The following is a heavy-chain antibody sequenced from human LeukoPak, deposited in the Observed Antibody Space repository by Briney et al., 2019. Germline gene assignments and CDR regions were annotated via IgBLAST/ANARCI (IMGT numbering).Heavy chain of an antibody. J-gene: IGHJ6*03. CDR3: ARVVAVTGTPVYYMDV. Sequence: ASVKVSCKATGYMFTGYYMHWVRQAPGQGLEWMGWINPNSGGTNYAQKFQGRVTMTRDTSISTAYMDLNRLRSDDTAVYYCARVVAVTGTPVYYMDVWGKGTTVTVSS. V-gene: IGHV1-2*02. D-gene: IGHD6-19*01. CDR1: GYMFTGYY. CDR2: INPNSGGT.